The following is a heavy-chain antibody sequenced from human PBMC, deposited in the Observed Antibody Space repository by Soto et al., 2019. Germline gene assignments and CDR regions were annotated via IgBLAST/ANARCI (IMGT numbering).Heavy chain of an antibody. CDR2: IKPKNGDT. Sequence: GASVKVSCKASGYTFTAHYIHWVRQAPGQGLEWMGWIKPKNGDTSLAQQFWGRLTMTRDTSLATAYMDLTRLTSDDTAVYYCARDLSGDYYFDSWGQGTLVTVSS. V-gene: IGHV1-2*02. CDR1: GYTFTAHY. CDR3: ARDLSGDYYFDS. J-gene: IGHJ5*01. D-gene: IGHD2-21*01.